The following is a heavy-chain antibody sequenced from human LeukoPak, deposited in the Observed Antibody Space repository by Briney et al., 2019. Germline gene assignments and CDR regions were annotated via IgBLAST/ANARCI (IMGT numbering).Heavy chain of an antibody. Sequence: GGPLSLSCAASGFRFSDFWMTWVRQTPGKGLQWVASIHEDAGEKQYVESVRGRFTISRDNAKNSLYLQMNSLRVEDTAVYYCASSKDHYCHYWGQGTLVTVSS. CDR2: IHEDAGEK. V-gene: IGHV3-7*05. CDR1: GFRFSDFW. J-gene: IGHJ4*02. CDR3: ASSKDHYCHY.